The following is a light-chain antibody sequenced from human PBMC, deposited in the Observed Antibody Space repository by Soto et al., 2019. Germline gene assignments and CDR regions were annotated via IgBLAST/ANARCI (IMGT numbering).Light chain of an antibody. J-gene: IGKJ4*01. CDR1: QSVLYSSNNKNY. CDR3: QQYYSTPPKLT. Sequence: DIVMTQSPDSLAVSLGERATINCKFSQSVLYSSNNKNYLAWYQQKPGQPPKLLIYWASTRESGVPDRFSGSGSGTDFTLTISSLQAEDVAVYYCQQYYSTPPKLTFGGGTKVEIK. CDR2: WAS. V-gene: IGKV4-1*01.